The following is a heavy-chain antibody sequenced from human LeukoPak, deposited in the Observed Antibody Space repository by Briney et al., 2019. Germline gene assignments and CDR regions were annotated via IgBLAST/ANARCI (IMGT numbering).Heavy chain of an antibody. CDR3: ARHLDITIFAVVTAPYMDV. D-gene: IGHD3-3*01. J-gene: IGHJ6*03. V-gene: IGHV4-39*01. Sequence: SETLSLTCTVSGDSFSNSSYYWGWIRQPPGTGLEWLGDVYYSGSTYYNPSLKSRVTISLDTSNNQFSLKLNSVTAADTAVYYCARHLDITIFAVVTAPYMDVWGKGTTVTVSS. CDR1: GDSFSNSSYY. CDR2: VYYSGST.